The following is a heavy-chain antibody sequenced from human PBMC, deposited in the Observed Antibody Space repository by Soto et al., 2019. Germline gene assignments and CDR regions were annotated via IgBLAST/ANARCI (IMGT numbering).Heavy chain of an antibody. V-gene: IGHV3-30-3*01. D-gene: IGHD3-3*01. CDR3: ARELRFLEWLLIAFDY. CDR1: GFTFSSYA. CDR2: ISYDGSNK. J-gene: IGHJ4*02. Sequence: QVQLVESGGGVVQPGRSLRLSCAASGFTFSSYAMHWVRQAPGKGLEWVAVISYDGSNKYYADSVKGRFTISRDNSKNTLYLQMNSLRAEDTAVYYCARELRFLEWLLIAFDYWGQGTLVTVSS.